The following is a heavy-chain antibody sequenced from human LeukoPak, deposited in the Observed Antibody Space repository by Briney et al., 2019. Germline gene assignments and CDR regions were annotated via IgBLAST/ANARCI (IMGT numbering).Heavy chain of an antibody. CDR1: GFTFGKYW. Sequence: PGGSLRLSCVASGFTFGKYWMSWVRQAPGKGLEWVASINHNGNVNYYVDSVKGRFTISRDNAKNSLYLQMSNLRAEDTAVYFCARGGGLDVWGQGATVTVSS. CDR3: ARGGGLDV. CDR2: INHNGNVN. D-gene: IGHD3-16*01. V-gene: IGHV3-7*03. J-gene: IGHJ6*02.